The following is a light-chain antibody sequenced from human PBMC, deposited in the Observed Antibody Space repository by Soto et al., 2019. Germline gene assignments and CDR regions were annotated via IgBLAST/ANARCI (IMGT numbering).Light chain of an antibody. J-gene: IGLJ1*01. V-gene: IGLV2-23*02. CDR2: EVN. CDR3: CSYAGSSTFV. CDR1: RSDVGSYNQ. Sequence: QSALTQPASVSGSPGQSITISCTGTRSDVGSYNQVSWYQHYPGKAPKMMIYEVNKRPSGVSNRFSGSKSGDTASLTISGLQAEDEADYFCCSYAGSSTFVFGTGTKLTVL.